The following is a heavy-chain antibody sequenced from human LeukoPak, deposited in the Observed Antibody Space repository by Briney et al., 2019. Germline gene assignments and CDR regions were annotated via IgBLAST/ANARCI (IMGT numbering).Heavy chain of an antibody. Sequence: GGSLRLSCAASGFTFSTYGMHWVRQAPGKGLEWVTFIRYDGSNEYYADSVKGRFTISRDKSKNTLSLQMNGLRVEDTAVYYSYYMDVWGKGTTVTVS. CDR2: IRYDGSNE. J-gene: IGHJ6*03. V-gene: IGHV3-30*02. CDR1: GFTFSTYG. CDR3: YYMDV.